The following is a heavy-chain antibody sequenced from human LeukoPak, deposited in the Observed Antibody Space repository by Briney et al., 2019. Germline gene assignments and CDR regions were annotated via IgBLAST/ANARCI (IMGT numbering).Heavy chain of an antibody. CDR2: LNEDGRTT. CDR1: GFAFSRYW. Sequence: GGSLRLSCAASGFAFSRYWMHWVRQVPGKGLEWVSRLNEDGRTTTYADSVQGRVAISRDNNKNTLYLPMYSLRVDDTAVYYCARDLGGRAGSWGQGTLVTVSS. CDR3: ARDLGGRAGS. D-gene: IGHD1-26*01. V-gene: IGHV3-74*01. J-gene: IGHJ1*01.